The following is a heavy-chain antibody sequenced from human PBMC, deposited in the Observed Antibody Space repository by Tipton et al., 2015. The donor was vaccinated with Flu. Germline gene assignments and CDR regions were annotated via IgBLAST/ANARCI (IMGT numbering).Heavy chain of an antibody. CDR3: ARRDYSNYVSEQKNWFYS. V-gene: IGHV4-38-2*01. CDR1: GDSIGSDYF. CDR2: VHPTGTS. Sequence: TLSLTCSVSGDSIGSDYFWGWVRQPPGKGLEWIGNVHPTGTSYYNPSLRSRVIITVNRRNNHFSLRLSSVTAAETAVYFCARRDYSNYVSEQKNWFYSCGQRPLIIASS. J-gene: IGHJ5*01. D-gene: IGHD4-11*01.